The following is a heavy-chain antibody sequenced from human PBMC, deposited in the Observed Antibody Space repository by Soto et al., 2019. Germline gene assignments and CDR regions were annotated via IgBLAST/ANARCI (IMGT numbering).Heavy chain of an antibody. D-gene: IGHD3-3*01. CDR2: IYYSGST. J-gene: IGHJ4*02. CDR3: ARMIFGRTGEYYFDY. V-gene: IGHV4-31*03. Sequence: SETLSLTCTVSGGSISSGGYYWSWIRQHPGKGLEWIGYIYYSGSTYYNPSLKSRVTISVDTSKNQVVLALTNMDPVDSGTYYCARMIFGRTGEYYFDYWGQGILVTVSS. CDR1: GGSISSGGYY.